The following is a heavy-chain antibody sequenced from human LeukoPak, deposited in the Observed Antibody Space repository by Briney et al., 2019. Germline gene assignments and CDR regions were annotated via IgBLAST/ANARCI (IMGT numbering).Heavy chain of an antibody. J-gene: IGHJ4*02. CDR1: RGTFSSYG. D-gene: IGHD1-26*01. CDR3: ARSTVGGITLAY. Sequence: VASVTVSCKASRGTFSSYGISWVRQAPGQGLEWMGGIIPIFGTANYAQKFQGRVTITADQSTSTAYMELSSLRSEDTAVYYCARSTVGGITLAYWGQGTLVTVSS. V-gene: IGHV1-69*13. CDR2: IIPIFGTA.